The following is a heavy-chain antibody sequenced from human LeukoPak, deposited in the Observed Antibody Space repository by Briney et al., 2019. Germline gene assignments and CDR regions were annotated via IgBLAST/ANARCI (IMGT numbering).Heavy chain of an antibody. CDR3: ATGPTWLDP. Sequence: KPSETLSLTCSVCGGSFSGSYWNWIRQPAGKGLEWIGRIDTGGTANYNPSLRSRVTMSVDTTKKQFSLKLRSVTAADTAVYYCATGPTWLDPWGQGTLVIVSS. J-gene: IGHJ5*02. V-gene: IGHV4-4*07. CDR1: GGSFSGSY. CDR2: IDTGGTA.